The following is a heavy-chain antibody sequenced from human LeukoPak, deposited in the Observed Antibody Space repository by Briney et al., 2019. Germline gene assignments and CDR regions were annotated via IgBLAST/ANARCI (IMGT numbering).Heavy chain of an antibody. CDR2: VSYSGST. CDR1: GGSIGSYC. V-gene: IGHV4-59*08. Sequence: SETLSLTCTVSGGSIGSYCWNWIRQPPGKGLEWIGYVSYSGSTNYNPSLKSRVTISVDTSKNQFSLKLSSVTAADTAVYYCARHSLAGYNRMFDYWGQGTLVTVSS. J-gene: IGHJ4*02. CDR3: ARHSLAGYNRMFDY. D-gene: IGHD5-24*01.